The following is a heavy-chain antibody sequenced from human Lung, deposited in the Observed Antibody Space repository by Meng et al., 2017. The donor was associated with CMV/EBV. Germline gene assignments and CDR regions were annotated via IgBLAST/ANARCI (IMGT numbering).Heavy chain of an antibody. Sequence: GGSXRLXCAASGFTFSSTWMHWVRQAPGKGLVWVSRINSVGSSTIYADSVKGQFTISIDNAKNTLYLQMNSLRSEDTAVYYCAREPYDYDSSLDYWGQGTXVTCSS. J-gene: IGHJ4*02. D-gene: IGHD3-22*01. CDR2: INSVGSST. CDR3: AREPYDYDSSLDY. V-gene: IGHV3-74*01. CDR1: GFTFSSTW.